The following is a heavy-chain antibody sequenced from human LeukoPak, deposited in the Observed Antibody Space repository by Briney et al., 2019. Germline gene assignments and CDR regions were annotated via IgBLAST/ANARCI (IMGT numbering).Heavy chain of an antibody. CDR1: GFTFSSYS. J-gene: IGHJ4*02. CDR3: ARDYGLRSGYFDY. V-gene: IGHV3-21*01. D-gene: IGHD3-10*02. Sequence: GGSLRLSCAASGFTFSSYSMNWVREAPGKGLEWVSSISSSSSYIYYADSVKGRFTISRDNAKNSLYLQMNSLRAEATAVYYCARDYGLRSGYFDYWGQGTLVTVSS. CDR2: ISSSSSYI.